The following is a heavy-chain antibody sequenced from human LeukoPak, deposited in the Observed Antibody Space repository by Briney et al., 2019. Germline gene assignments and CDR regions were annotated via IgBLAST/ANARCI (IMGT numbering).Heavy chain of an antibody. CDR1: GFTFSSYA. CDR2: IYSDDTT. V-gene: IGHV3-66*01. J-gene: IGHJ4*02. D-gene: IGHD6-13*01. Sequence: GGSLRLSCAASGFTFSSYAMSWVRQAPGKGLEWVSIIYSDDTTYYTDSVKGRFTISRDLSRNTVYLQMNSLRAEDTAVFYCARALPAASHTSFDYWGQGALVTVSS. CDR3: ARALPAASHTSFDY.